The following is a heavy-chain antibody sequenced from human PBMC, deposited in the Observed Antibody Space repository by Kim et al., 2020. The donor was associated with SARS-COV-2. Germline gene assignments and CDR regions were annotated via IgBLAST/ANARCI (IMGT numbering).Heavy chain of an antibody. V-gene: IGHV1-3*01. CDR3: ARGEGAAAYFDY. Sequence: KYSPKFPGRVTITRDTSAGTAYMELSSLRSEDTAVYYCARGEGAAAYFDYWGQGTLVTVSS. J-gene: IGHJ4*02. D-gene: IGHD2-2*01.